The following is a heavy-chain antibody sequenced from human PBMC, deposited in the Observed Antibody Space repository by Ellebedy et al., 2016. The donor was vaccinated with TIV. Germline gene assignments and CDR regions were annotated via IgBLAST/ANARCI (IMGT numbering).Heavy chain of an antibody. Sequence: SETLSLTCTVSGGSISSSRYYWGWIRQPPGKGLEWIGSIYYSGSTDYNPSLKSRVTISADTSKNQLSLRLSSVTAADTAVYYCTRWFGELLYVRWFDPWGQGALVTVSS. V-gene: IGHV4-39*01. CDR3: TRWFGELLYVRWFDP. CDR2: IYYSGST. CDR1: GGSISSSRYY. J-gene: IGHJ5*02. D-gene: IGHD3-10*01.